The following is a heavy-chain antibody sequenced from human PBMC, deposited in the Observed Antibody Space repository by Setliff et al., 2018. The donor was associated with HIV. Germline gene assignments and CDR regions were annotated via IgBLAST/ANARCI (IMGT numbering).Heavy chain of an antibody. D-gene: IGHD6-13*01. J-gene: IGHJ4*02. CDR3: ARSNPGITAGLLAY. CDR1: GGSITASF. CDR2: IYGTGST. V-gene: IGHV4-4*07. Sequence: SETLSLTCTVSGGSITASFWSWIRQPAGKGLEWIGRIYGTGSTTYNPSLESRVTMSVDRSNNQFSLELNSVTAADTATYYCARSNPGITAGLLAYWGPGTLVTVSS.